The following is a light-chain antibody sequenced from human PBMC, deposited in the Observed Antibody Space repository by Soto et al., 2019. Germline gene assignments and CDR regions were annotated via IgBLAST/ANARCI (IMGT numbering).Light chain of an antibody. CDR3: FSYSRSDFYVFSYV. Sequence: QPALAQPAPVSGSPGQSVTISCSGTSSDVAPYNQVSWHQHHPGKAPRSAFYAVSGRPSGVPNRYSGSKSGNTASLTISGLQAEDEADYSCFSYSRSDFYVFSYVFGTGTKVTGL. J-gene: IGLJ1*01. CDR1: SSDVAPYNQ. V-gene: IGLV2-14*01. CDR2: AVS.